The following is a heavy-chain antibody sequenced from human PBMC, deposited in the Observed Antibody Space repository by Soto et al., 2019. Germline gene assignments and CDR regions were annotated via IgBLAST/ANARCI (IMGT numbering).Heavy chain of an antibody. CDR3: AALEAGKQLVQQQFDF. D-gene: IGHD6-13*01. Sequence: SELMSLTCTFSGGSISSRGYYLILIHQHPGKGLEWIGYIYYSGSTNYNPSLKSRVTISVDTSKNQFSLKLSSVTAADTAVYYCAALEAGKQLVQQQFDFWVQGTLVTVSS. CDR2: IYYSGST. J-gene: IGHJ5*01. CDR1: GGSISSRGYY. V-gene: IGHV4-61*08.